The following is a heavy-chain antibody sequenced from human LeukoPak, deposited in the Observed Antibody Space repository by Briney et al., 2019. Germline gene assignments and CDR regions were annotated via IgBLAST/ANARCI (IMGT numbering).Heavy chain of an antibody. CDR2: IRYDGSNK. Sequence: PGGSLRLSCAASGFTFSSYGMHWVRQAPGKGLEWVAFIRYDGSNKYYADSVKGRFTISRDNSKNTLYVQMNSLRAEDTAVYYCARGALYYVDVWGKGTTVTISS. CDR1: GFTFSSYG. J-gene: IGHJ6*03. V-gene: IGHV3-30*02. CDR3: ARGALYYVDV.